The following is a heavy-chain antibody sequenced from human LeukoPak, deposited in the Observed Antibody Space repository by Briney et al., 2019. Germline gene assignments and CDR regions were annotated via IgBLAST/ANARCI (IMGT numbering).Heavy chain of an antibody. CDR2: IWYDGSNK. Sequence: GRSLRLSCAASGFTFSSYGMPWVRQAPGKGLEWVAVIWYDGSNKYYADSVKGRFTISRDNSKNTLYLQMNSLRAEDTAVYYCAREKTDSSGDAFDIWGQGTMVTVSS. CDR1: GFTFSSYG. J-gene: IGHJ3*02. CDR3: AREKTDSSGDAFDI. D-gene: IGHD3-22*01. V-gene: IGHV3-33*01.